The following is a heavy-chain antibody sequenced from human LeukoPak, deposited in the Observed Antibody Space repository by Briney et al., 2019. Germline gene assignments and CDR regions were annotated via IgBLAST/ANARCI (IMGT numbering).Heavy chain of an antibody. CDR2: IYYSGST. D-gene: IGHD5-12*01. CDR3: ARRSGYDLEVFYFDY. Sequence: SETLSLTCTVSGGSISSSSYYWGWIRQPPGKGLEWIGSIYYSGSTYYNPSLKSRVTISVDTSKNQFSLKLSSVTAADTAVYYCARRSGYDLEVFYFDYWGQGTLVTVSS. J-gene: IGHJ4*02. V-gene: IGHV4-39*01. CDR1: GGSISSSSYY.